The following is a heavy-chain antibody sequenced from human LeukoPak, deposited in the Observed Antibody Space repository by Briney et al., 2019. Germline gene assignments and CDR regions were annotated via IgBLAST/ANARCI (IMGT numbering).Heavy chain of an antibody. D-gene: IGHD5-24*01. J-gene: IGHJ4*02. V-gene: IGHV5-51*01. CDR3: ARQDDYHLDY. CDR2: IYPGDSDT. CDR1: GYIFASYW. Sequence: GESLKISCKGSGYIFASYWIGWVRQMLGKGLEWMGIIYPGDSDTRYSPSFQGQVTISADKSISTAYLQWSSLKASDTAMYYCARQDDYHLDYWGQGTLVTVSS.